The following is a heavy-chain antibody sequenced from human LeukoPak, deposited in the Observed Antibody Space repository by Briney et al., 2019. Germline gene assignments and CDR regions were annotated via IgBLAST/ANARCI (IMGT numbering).Heavy chain of an antibody. V-gene: IGHV3-48*04. Sequence: GGSLRLSCAASGFTFSNYNMFWARQAPGKGLEWVSYITSSSNTVHYADSVKGRFTNSRDNAKNSLYLQMNSLRAEDTAVYYCARGRESFDYWGQGTLVTVSS. CDR2: ITSSSNTV. CDR3: ARGRESFDY. J-gene: IGHJ4*02. CDR1: GFTFSNYN.